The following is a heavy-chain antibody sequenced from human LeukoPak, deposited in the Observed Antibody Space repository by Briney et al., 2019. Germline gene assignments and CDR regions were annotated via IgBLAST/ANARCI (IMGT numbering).Heavy chain of an antibody. Sequence: GGSLRLSCAASGFTFDDYAMHWVRQAPGKGLEWVSGISWNSGSIGYADSVKGRFTISRDNAKNSLYLQMNSLRAEDTAVYYCARVAYGSGSYRPEYYYYMDVWGKGTTVTISS. CDR1: GFTFDDYA. CDR3: ARVAYGSGSYRPEYYYYMDV. D-gene: IGHD3-10*01. J-gene: IGHJ6*03. CDR2: ISWNSGSI. V-gene: IGHV3-9*01.